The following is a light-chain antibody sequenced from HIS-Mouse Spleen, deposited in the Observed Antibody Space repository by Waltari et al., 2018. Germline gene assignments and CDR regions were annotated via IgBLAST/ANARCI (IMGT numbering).Light chain of an antibody. CDR1: SSHVVCYNH. J-gene: IGLJ1*01. CDR3: SSYAGSNNYV. CDR2: EVS. Sequence: QSALTQPPSASGSPGQSVTISCTGPSSHVVCYNHVPWYQQHPGKAPKLMIYEVSKRPSGVPDRFSGSKSGNTASLTVSGLQAEDEADYYCSSYAGSNNYVFGTGTKVTVL. V-gene: IGLV2-8*01.